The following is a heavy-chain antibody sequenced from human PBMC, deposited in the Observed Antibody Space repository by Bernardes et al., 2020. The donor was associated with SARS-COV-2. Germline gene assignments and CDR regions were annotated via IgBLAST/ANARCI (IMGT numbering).Heavy chain of an antibody. CDR1: GFISGDSA. V-gene: IGHV3-49*04. D-gene: IGHD3-16*01. Sequence: GGSLRLSCTASGFISGDSAMNWVRQAPGKGLEWVSFIRSKSYGATTQYAASVKGRFTISRDDSKSIAYLQMDSLKTEDTAVYYCTKGMIGRPWYFDLWGRGTLVTVSS. CDR2: IRSKSYGATT. CDR3: TKGMIGRPWYFDL. J-gene: IGHJ2*01.